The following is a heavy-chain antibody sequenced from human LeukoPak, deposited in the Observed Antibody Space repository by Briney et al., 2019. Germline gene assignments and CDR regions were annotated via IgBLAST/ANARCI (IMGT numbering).Heavy chain of an antibody. CDR3: ARVVATCAYYMDV. V-gene: IGHV4-30-4*08. Sequence: SETLSLTCAVSGGSISSGDYYWSWIRQTPGQGLEWIGYIYFRGNTYYSASLKSRASISRDTSKNQFSLDLNSVTAADTAVYYCARVVATCAYYMDVWGKGTTVTVSS. CDR2: IYFRGNT. J-gene: IGHJ6*03. D-gene: IGHD1-1*01. CDR1: GGSISSGDYY.